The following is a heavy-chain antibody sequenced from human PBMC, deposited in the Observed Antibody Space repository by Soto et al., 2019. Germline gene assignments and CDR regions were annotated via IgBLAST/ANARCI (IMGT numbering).Heavy chain of an antibody. J-gene: IGHJ5*02. CDR2: VNHNGST. CDR1: GVSFSGYY. Sequence: SETLSLTCAVHGVSFSGYYWSWIRQPLEKGQEWIGEVNHNGSTNDHPSSKSRVTISVATPENQVSLKLSSVTAADPAVSYCARLKYSNWIGVDPWRQGTMVTAAS. V-gene: IGHV4-34*01. D-gene: IGHD4-4*01. CDR3: ARLKYSNWIGVDP.